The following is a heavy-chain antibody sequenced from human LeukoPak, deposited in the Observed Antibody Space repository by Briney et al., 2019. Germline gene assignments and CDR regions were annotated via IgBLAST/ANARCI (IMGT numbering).Heavy chain of an antibody. CDR1: GGSISSYY. CDR2: IYYSGNT. V-gene: IGHV4-59*08. CDR3: ARHGSGSYYEFDY. D-gene: IGHD3-10*01. Sequence: SETLSLTCTVSGGSISSYYWSWIRQPPGKGLEWIGYIYYSGNTNYNPSLKSRVTISVDTSKNQFSLKLSSVTAADTAVYYCARHGSGSYYEFDYWGQGTLVTVSS. J-gene: IGHJ4*02.